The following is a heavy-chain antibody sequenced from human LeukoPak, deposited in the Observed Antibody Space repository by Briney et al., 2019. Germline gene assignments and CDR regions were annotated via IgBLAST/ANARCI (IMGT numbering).Heavy chain of an antibody. CDR1: GFTFSNSG. CDR3: ARYSGYDLTGNYYGMDV. CDR2: ISSSSNTI. D-gene: IGHD5-12*01. J-gene: IGHJ6*02. Sequence: GGSLRLSCAASGFTFSNSGMHWVRQAPGKGLEWVSFISSSSNTIYYGDSVKGRFTISRDNAKKSLYLQMSSLRAEDTAVYYCARYSGYDLTGNYYGMDVWGQGTTVTVSS. V-gene: IGHV3-48*04.